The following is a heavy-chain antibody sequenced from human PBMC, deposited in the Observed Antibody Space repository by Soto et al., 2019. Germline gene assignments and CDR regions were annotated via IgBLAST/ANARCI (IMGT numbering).Heavy chain of an antibody. J-gene: IGHJ6*02. CDR1: GCTFTGYY. CDR3: ARDSPYYYYGMGV. CDR2: INPNSGGT. Sequence: ASVKVSCKASGCTFTGYYMHWVRQAPGQGLEWMGWINPNSGGTNYAQKFQGWVTMTRDTSISTAYMELSRLRSDDTAVYYCARDSPYYYYGMGVWGQGTTVTVSS. V-gene: IGHV1-2*04.